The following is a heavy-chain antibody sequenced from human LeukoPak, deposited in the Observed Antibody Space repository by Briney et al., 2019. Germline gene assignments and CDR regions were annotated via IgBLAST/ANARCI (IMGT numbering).Heavy chain of an antibody. V-gene: IGHV1-69*05. J-gene: IGHJ4*02. CDR1: GGTFSSYA. CDR2: IIPIFGTT. Sequence: SVKVSCKXSGGTFSSYAISWVRQAPGQGLEWMGGIIPIFGTTNYAQKFQGRVTITTDESTSTAYMELSSLRSEDTAVYYCARRRRRSSSEDYWGQGTLVTVSS. CDR3: ARRRRRSSSEDY. D-gene: IGHD6-6*01.